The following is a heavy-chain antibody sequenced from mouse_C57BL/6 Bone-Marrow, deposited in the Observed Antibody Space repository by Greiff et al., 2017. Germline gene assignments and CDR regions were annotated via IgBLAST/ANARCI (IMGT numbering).Heavy chain of an antibody. CDR2: IDPSDSYT. CDR1: GYTFTSYW. V-gene: IGHV1-69*01. D-gene: IGHD2-2*01. Sequence: VQLQQPGAELVMPGASVKLSCKASGYTFTSYWMHWVKQRPGQGLEWIGEIDPSDSYTNYNQKFKGKSTLTVEKSSSTAYMQLSSLTSEDSAVYYCARDGYDGAWFAYWGQGTLVTVSA. J-gene: IGHJ3*01. CDR3: ARDGYDGAWFAY.